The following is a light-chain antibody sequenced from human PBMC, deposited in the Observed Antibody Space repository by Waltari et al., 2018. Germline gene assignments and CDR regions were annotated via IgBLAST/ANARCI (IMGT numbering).Light chain of an antibody. J-gene: IGLJ1*01. CDR3: SSSTSITTPYV. CDR2: EVS. CDR1: SSDVGGYNY. V-gene: IGLV2-14*01. Sequence: QSALTQPASVSGSPGQSITISCTGTSSDVGGYNYVSWYQHHPGKAPKLMIYEVSHRPSGVSNRFSGSKSGKTASLTISGLQAEDEADYYCSSSTSITTPYVFGTGTKVTVL.